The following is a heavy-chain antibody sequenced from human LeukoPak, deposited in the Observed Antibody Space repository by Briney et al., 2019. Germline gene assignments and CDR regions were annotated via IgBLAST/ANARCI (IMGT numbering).Heavy chain of an antibody. D-gene: IGHD3-22*01. J-gene: IGHJ4*02. CDR1: GGSFSGYY. Sequence: SETLSLTCAVYGGSFSGYYWSWIRQPPGKGLEWIGEINHSGSTNYNPSLKSRVTISVDTSKNQFSLKLSSVTAADTAVYYCARGKTHSYYYDSSAKPKGYFDYGGQGTLVTVSS. CDR2: INHSGST. CDR3: ARGKTHSYYYDSSAKPKGYFDY. V-gene: IGHV4-34*01.